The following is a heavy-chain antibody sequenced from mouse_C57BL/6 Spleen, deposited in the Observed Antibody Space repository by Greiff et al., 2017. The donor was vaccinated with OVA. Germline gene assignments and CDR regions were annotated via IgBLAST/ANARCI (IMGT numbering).Heavy chain of an antibody. CDR3: ATLWLRHIYYAMDY. CDR2: INPNYGTT. J-gene: IGHJ4*01. D-gene: IGHD2-2*01. Sequence: VQLQQSGPELVKPGASVKISCKASGYSFTDYNMHWVKQSNGQSLEWIGVINPNYGTTSYNQKFKGKATLTVDQSSSTAYMQLNSLTSEDSAVYNCATLWLRHIYYAMDYWGQGTSVTVSS. V-gene: IGHV1-39*01. CDR1: GYSFTDYN.